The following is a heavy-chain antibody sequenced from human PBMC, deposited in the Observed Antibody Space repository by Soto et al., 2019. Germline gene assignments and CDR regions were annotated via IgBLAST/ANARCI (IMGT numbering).Heavy chain of an antibody. Sequence: GGSLRLSCAASGFTVSSHYMSWVRQAPGKGLEWVSVIYSGGSTYYAKSVTGGFIISRDDAKNTVYLQMNSLRADDTAVYYCVRDSARTFDYWGRGTLVTVSS. CDR2: IYSGGST. V-gene: IGHV3-66*01. CDR1: GFTVSSHY. D-gene: IGHD3-10*01. J-gene: IGHJ4*01. CDR3: VRDSARTFDY.